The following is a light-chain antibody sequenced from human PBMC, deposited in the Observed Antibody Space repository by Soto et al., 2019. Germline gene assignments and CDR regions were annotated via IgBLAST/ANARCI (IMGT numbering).Light chain of an antibody. V-gene: IGKV1-5*03. CDR2: KAS. J-gene: IGKJ2*02. Sequence: DIQMTQSPSTLSASVGDRVTITCRASQSISTWLAWYQHKPGKAPKLLIYKASSLEGGVPSRFSGSGSGTEFTLTISRLQPDDFATYYCQQYNTYSRTFGQGTKVETK. CDR1: QSISTW. CDR3: QQYNTYSRT.